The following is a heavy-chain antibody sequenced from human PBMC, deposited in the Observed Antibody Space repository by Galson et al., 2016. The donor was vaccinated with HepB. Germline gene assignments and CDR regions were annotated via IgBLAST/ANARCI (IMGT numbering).Heavy chain of an antibody. CDR1: TVSLNNYE. Sequence: SLRLSCAVSTVSLNNYEMNWVRLAPGKGLEWVGRIKGEIDGGIIDYAAPVKGRFTISRDDSVATLYLHMNNVKSEDTALYYCATSARRWDYLDYWGQGTLVTGSS. CDR3: ATSARRWDYLDY. V-gene: IGHV3-15*01. D-gene: IGHD1-26*01. J-gene: IGHJ4*02. CDR2: IKGEIDGGII.